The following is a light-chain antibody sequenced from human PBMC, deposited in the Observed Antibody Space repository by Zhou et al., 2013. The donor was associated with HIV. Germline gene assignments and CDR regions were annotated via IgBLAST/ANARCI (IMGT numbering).Light chain of an antibody. V-gene: IGKV1-39*01. CDR2: ASS. J-gene: IGKJ1*01. Sequence: DIQMTQSPSSLSASVGDRVTISCRASQSIDNYLNWYQQKPGKAPKLLIYASSSLQSGVPSRFSGSGSGTDFTLTISSLQPEDSATYYCQQTYSSPQTFGQGTKVEIK. CDR1: QSIDNY. CDR3: QQTYSSPQT.